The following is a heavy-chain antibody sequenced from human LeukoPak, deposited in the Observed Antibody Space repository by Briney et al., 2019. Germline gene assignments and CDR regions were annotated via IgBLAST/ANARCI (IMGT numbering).Heavy chain of an antibody. CDR3: ARESSGYATDY. J-gene: IGHJ4*02. CDR1: GYTFTSYY. D-gene: IGHD5-12*01. CDR2: INPSGGST. V-gene: IGHV1-46*01. Sequence: APVKVSCKASGYTFTSYYMHWVRQAPGQGLEWMGIINPSGGSTSYAQKFQGRVTMTRDTSTSTVYMELSSLRSEDTAVYYCARESSGYATDYWGQGTLVTVSS.